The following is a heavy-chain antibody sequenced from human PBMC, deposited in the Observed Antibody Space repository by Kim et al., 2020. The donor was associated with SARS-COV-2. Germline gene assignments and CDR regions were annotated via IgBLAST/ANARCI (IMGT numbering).Heavy chain of an antibody. J-gene: IGHJ4*01. V-gene: IGHV3-23*01. Sequence: GGSLRLSCVASGFTFSSYAMSWVRQAPGKGLEWVSSISSSGENTYYAYSVKGRFTISRDNSKDTLFLQVNSLRAEDTAIYYCAKDPIRYGSGSPYYFHY. D-gene: IGHD3-10*01. CDR1: GFTFSSYA. CDR3: AKDPIRYGSGSPYYFHY. CDR2: ISSSGENT.